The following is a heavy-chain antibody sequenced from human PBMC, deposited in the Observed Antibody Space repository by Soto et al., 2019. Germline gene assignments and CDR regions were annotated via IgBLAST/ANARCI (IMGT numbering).Heavy chain of an antibody. J-gene: IGHJ6*02. Sequence: GGSLRLSCAASGFTFSSYWMSWVRQAPGKGLEWVANIKQDGSEKYYVDSVKGRFTISRDNAKNSLYLQMNSLRAEDTAVYYCARGQHYDFWSGITYYYYGMDVWGQGTTVTVSS. CDR1: GFTFSSYW. V-gene: IGHV3-7*01. CDR2: IKQDGSEK. CDR3: ARGQHYDFWSGITYYYYGMDV. D-gene: IGHD3-3*01.